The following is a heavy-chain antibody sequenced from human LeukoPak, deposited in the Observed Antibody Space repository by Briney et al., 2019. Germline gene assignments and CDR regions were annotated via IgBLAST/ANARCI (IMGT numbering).Heavy chain of an antibody. V-gene: IGHV4-59*11. CDR1: GGSITSHY. CDR2: IYDTGNT. D-gene: IGHD3-22*01. Sequence: SETLTLTCIVSGGSITSHYWSWIRQPPGKGLEWIGYIYDTGNTNYNPSLRSRVTISVGTSKDQFSLRLSSVTAADTAVYYCARARVRSYSYDSDGSYTWDWIFDLWARDTLFTVSS. CDR3: ARARVRSYSYDSDGSYTWDWIFDL. J-gene: IGHJ2*01.